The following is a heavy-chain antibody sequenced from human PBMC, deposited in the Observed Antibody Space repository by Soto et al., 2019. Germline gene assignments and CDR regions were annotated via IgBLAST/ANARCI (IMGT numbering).Heavy chain of an antibody. CDR3: FNGRYGSFDY. Sequence: QLQLQESGPGLVKPWETPSLTCTVSGASVSSSTYYWGWVRQPPGKGLEWIGSVYRTGGTYYSPSLKSRVAIAVAPSNIRHSLTPESVTAADTAVYFCFNGRYGSFDYWGQGTLVTVSS. V-gene: IGHV4-39*02. J-gene: IGHJ4*02. CDR2: VYRTGGT. CDR1: GASVSSSTYY. D-gene: IGHD3-10*01.